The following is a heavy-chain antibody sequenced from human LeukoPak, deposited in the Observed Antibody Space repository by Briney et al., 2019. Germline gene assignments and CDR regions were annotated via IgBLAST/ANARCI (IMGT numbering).Heavy chain of an antibody. CDR3: ARGVVATGFDF. Sequence: SQTLSLTCAISGDSVSSKSAAWNWIRRSPSRGLEWLGRTFYMSKWYYEYAVSVKSRITINPDTSKNQFSLQLNSVTPEDTAAYYCARGVVATGFDFWGQGTQVAVSS. J-gene: IGHJ4*02. CDR2: TFYMSKWYY. D-gene: IGHD3-3*01. V-gene: IGHV6-1*01. CDR1: GDSVSSKSAA.